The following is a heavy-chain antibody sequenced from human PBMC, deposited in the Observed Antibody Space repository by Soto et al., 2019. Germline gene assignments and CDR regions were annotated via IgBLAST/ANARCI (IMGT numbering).Heavy chain of an antibody. CDR2: ISGYNGNT. Sequence: QVQLVQSGAEVKKSGASVKVSCKASGYTFSTYGISWIRQAPGQGLECMGWISGYNGNTNYAQKFQGRVTMTTDTSTSTAYMELRSLRSDDTAVYYCARYRPTVFGVAPPFDYWGQGTLVTVSS. V-gene: IGHV1-18*04. CDR1: GYTFSTYG. CDR3: ARYRPTVFGVAPPFDY. J-gene: IGHJ4*02. D-gene: IGHD3-3*01.